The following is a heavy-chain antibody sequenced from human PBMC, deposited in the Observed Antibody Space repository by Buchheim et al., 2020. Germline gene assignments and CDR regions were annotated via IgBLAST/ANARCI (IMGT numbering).Heavy chain of an antibody. Sequence: QVQVQQWGAGLLKPSETLSLTCAVYGGSFGGYYWSWIRQPPGKGLEWIGEISHRGRTNYNPSLESRVIISVDTSQHQFFFNLSSVTAADTAIYYCAVPTYGGNSGFLYWGQGNL. V-gene: IGHV4-34*01. D-gene: IGHD4-23*01. CDR2: ISHRGRT. J-gene: IGHJ4*02. CDR3: AVPTYGGNSGFLY. CDR1: GGSFGGYY.